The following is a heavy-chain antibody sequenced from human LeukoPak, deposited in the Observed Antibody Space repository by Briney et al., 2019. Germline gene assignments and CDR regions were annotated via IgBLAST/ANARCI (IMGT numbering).Heavy chain of an antibody. D-gene: IGHD5-18*01. J-gene: IGHJ6*04. CDR2: IIPIFGTA. V-gene: IGHV1-69*13. CDR3: ARDHTAMVKDYYYGMDV. Sequence: SVKVSCKASGGTFSSYAISWVRQAPGQGLEWMGGIIPIFGTANYAQKFQGRVTITADESTSTAYVELSSLRSEDMAVYYCARDHTAMVKDYYYGMDVWGKGTTVTVSS. CDR1: GGTFSSYA.